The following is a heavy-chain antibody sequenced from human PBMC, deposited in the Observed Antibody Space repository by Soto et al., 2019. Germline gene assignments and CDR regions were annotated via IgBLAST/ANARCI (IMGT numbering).Heavy chain of an antibody. CDR2: INAGNGNI. D-gene: IGHD1-26*01. Sequence: QVHLVQSGAEVKKPGASVKVSCESSGYTFTRYAIHWVRKAPGQGLECMGWINAGNGNIKYSQKFQGRVTITRDTSENTAYMELSSLASEDTAVYYCAKDQSGSTGLFVAKRLFDYLGQGTMITVSA. CDR1: GYTFTRYA. CDR3: AKDQSGSTGLFVAKRLFDY. J-gene: IGHJ4*02. V-gene: IGHV1-3*01.